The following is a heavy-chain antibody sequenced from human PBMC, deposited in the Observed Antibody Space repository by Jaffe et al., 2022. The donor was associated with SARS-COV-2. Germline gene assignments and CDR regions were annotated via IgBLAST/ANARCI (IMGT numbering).Heavy chain of an antibody. CDR3: ATSPYGGSPYYYGLGV. Sequence: QVQLVESGGGVVQPGRSLRLSCVGSGFTFSTYGMHWVRQAPGKGLEWVAVIWNDGSKKYHIDSVKGRFTISRDNSKNTLFLQMNSLRAEDTAIYYCATSPYGGSPYYYGLGVWGQGATVTVFS. CDR1: GFTFSTYG. J-gene: IGHJ6*02. CDR2: IWNDGSKK. V-gene: IGHV3-33*03. D-gene: IGHD4-17*01.